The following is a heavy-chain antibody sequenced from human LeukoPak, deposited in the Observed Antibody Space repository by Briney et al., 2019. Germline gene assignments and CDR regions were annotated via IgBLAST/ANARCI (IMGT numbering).Heavy chain of an antibody. V-gene: IGHV3-30*04. Sequence: GRSLRLPCAASGFTFSSYAMHWVRQAPGKGLEWVAVISYDGSNKYYAGSAKGRFTISRDNSKNTLYLQMNSLRAEDTAVYYCARDPYGSGSYYYYYYYGMGVWGKGTTVTVSS. CDR3: ARDPYGSGSYYYYYYYGMGV. J-gene: IGHJ6*04. CDR1: GFTFSSYA. D-gene: IGHD3-10*01. CDR2: ISYDGSNK.